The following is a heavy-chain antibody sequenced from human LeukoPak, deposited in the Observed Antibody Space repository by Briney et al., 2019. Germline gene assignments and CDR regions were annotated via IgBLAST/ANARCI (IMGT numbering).Heavy chain of an antibody. J-gene: IGHJ3*02. CDR3: AKVRYCSSTSCIAGAFDI. D-gene: IGHD2-2*01. CDR2: ISGSGGST. V-gene: IGHV3-23*01. Sequence: GGSLRLSCAASGFTFSSYAMSWVRQAPGKGLEWVSAISGSGGSTYYADSVKGRFTISRDNSKNTLYLQMNSLRAEDTAVYYCAKVRYCSSTSCIAGAFDIWGQGTMVTVSS. CDR1: GFTFSSYA.